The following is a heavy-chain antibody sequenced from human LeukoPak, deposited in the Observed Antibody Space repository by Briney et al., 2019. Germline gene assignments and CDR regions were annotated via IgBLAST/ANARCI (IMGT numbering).Heavy chain of an antibody. CDR1: GGSISGSSSY. J-gene: IGHJ6*03. CDR3: ARAATGENYYYYYYMDV. Sequence: PSETLSLTCSVSGGSISGSSSYWGWIRQPPGKGLEWIGSIYYSGSTYDNPALKSRVTTSVATSKNQFSLKLSSVTAADTAVYYCARAATGENYYYYYYMDVWGKGTTVTVSS. CDR2: IYYSGST. V-gene: IGHV4-39*07. D-gene: IGHD5-12*01.